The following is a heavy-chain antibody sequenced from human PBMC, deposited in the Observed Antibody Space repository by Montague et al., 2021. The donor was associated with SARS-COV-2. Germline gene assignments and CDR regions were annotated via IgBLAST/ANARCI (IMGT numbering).Heavy chain of an antibody. V-gene: IGHV4-39*01. CDR1: GGPISSSSDY. J-gene: IGHJ4*02. Sequence: SETLSLTCTVTGGPISSSSDYWGWIRQSPGKGLEWIASVDYSGNTYYSPSLKSRLTISVDTSKNQFSLKLNSVTAADTALYYRARREYNYGWGVWGQGTMVTVSS. CDR2: VDYSGNT. CDR3: ARREYNYGWGV. D-gene: IGHD5-18*01.